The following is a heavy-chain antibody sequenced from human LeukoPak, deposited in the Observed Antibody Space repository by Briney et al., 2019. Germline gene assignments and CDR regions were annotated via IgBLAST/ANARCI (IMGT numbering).Heavy chain of an antibody. J-gene: IGHJ5*02. D-gene: IGHD3-10*01. CDR2: ISGSGGNV. CDR3: ARDIRNYYDSGAYGWFDP. Sequence: ETLSLTCAVYGGSFSGDFWSWVRQAPGKGLEWVSSISGSGGNVYYAGSVRGRFTISRDNSKNTVYLQMNSLRAEDTATYYCARDIRNYYDSGAYGWFDPWGQGTLVPVSS. CDR1: GGSFSGDF. V-gene: IGHV3-23*01.